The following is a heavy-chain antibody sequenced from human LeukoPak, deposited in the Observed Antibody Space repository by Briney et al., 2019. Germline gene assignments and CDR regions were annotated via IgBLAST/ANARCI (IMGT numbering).Heavy chain of an antibody. V-gene: IGHV4-34*01. CDR2: INHSGST. Sequence: PSETLSLTCAVYGGSFSGYYWSWIRQPPGKGLEWIGEINHSGSTNYNPSLKSRVTISVDTSKNQFSLKLSSVTAADTAVYYCARGDSSSWHAFDIWGQGTMATVSS. CDR1: GGSFSGYY. D-gene: IGHD6-13*01. CDR3: ARGDSSSWHAFDI. J-gene: IGHJ3*02.